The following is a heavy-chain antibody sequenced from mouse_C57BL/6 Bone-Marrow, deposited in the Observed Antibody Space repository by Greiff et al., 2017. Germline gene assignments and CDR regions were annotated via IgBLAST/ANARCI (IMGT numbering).Heavy chain of an antibody. CDR3: ASRGTTVFDY. D-gene: IGHD1-1*01. V-gene: IGHV5-17*01. J-gene: IGHJ2*01. CDR1: GFTFSDYG. Sequence: EVHLVESGGGLVKPGGSLKLSCAASGFTFSDYGMHWVRQAPEKGLEWVAYISSGSSTIYYADTVKGRFTISRDNAKNTLFLQMTILRSEDTAMYFYASRGTTVFDYWGQGTTLTVSA. CDR2: ISSGSSTI.